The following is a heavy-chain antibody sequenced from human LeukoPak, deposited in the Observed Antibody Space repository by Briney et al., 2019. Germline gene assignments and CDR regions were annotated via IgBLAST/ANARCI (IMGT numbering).Heavy chain of an antibody. Sequence: GGSLRLSCVASGFTSSSYSMNWVRQAPGKGLDWISGINSDRSAIYYADSVKGRFTISRDNAKHSLYLPMTSLRAEDTAVYYCARSYTGYDLWGQGALVTVSS. J-gene: IGHJ4*02. CDR1: GFTSSSYS. CDR2: INSDRSAI. V-gene: IGHV3-48*01. D-gene: IGHD5-12*01. CDR3: ARSYTGYDL.